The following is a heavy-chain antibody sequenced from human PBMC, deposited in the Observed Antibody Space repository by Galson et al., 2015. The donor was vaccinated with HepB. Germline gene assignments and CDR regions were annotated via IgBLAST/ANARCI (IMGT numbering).Heavy chain of an antibody. CDR1: GFTFSSYS. D-gene: IGHD5-24*01. Sequence: SLRLSCAASGFTFSSYSMNWVRQAPGKGLEWVSSISSSSSYIYYADSVKGRFTISRDNAKNSLYLQMNSLRAEDTAVYYCARDRRRWLGVSNSLPLRNKIGGQEMATIGGRAFDIWGQGTMVTVSS. J-gene: IGHJ3*02. V-gene: IGHV3-21*01. CDR3: ARDRRRWLGVSNSLPLRNKIGGQEMATIGGRAFDI. CDR2: ISSSSSYI.